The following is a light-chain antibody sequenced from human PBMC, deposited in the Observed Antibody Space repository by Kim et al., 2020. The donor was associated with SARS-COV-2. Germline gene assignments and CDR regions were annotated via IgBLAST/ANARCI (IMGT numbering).Light chain of an antibody. J-gene: IGKJ4*01. Sequence: TINCKSSQSVLYSSNNKNYLAWYQQKPGQPPKLLIYWASTRESGVPDRFSGSGSGTDFTLTISSLQAEDVAVYYCQQYFSTPPLTFGGGTKVDIK. CDR2: WAS. CDR1: QSVLYSSNNKNY. CDR3: QQYFSTPPLT. V-gene: IGKV4-1*01.